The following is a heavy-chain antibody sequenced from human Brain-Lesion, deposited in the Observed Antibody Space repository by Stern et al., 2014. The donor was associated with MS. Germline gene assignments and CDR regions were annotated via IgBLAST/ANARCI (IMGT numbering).Heavy chain of an antibody. J-gene: IGHJ4*02. CDR2: SDHSGST. V-gene: IGHV4-4*02. CDR1: GGSISSSNW. Sequence: VQLVQSGPGLVKPSGTLSLTCAVSGGSISSSNWWSWVRQSPGKGLEWIGESDHSGSTIYNPSLKSQVTVSVAQSKNRFSLNLSSVTAADTAVYFCARFPASRPHVFDSWGQGTLVTVSS. D-gene: IGHD6-13*01. CDR3: ARFPASRPHVFDS.